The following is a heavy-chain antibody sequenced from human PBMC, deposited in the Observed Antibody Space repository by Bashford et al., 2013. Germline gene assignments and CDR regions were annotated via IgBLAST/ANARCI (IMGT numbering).Heavy chain of an antibody. CDR2: INPNPNSGAT. D-gene: IGHD3-10*01. CDR3: ATRPARSYYSLNSFDI. Sequence: WVRQAPGQGLEWMGWINPNPNSGATKYAEMFQGRVTMTRDTSISTAYMELSSLRSDDTALYYCATRPARSYYSLNSFDIVGPRDKWSPSPQ. V-gene: IGHV1-2*02. J-gene: IGHJ3*02.